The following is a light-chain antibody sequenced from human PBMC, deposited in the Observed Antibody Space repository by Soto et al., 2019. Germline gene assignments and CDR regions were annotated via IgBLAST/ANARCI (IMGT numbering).Light chain of an antibody. CDR1: QGISSY. V-gene: IGKV1-8*01. J-gene: IGKJ1*01. Sequence: AIRMTQSPSSFSASTGDRVTITCRASQGISSYLAWYQQKPGKAPKLLIYAASTLQSGVPSRFSGSGYGTDFTLTISCLQSEDFATYYCQKYYSYPHTFGQGTKVEIK. CDR2: AAS. CDR3: QKYYSYPHT.